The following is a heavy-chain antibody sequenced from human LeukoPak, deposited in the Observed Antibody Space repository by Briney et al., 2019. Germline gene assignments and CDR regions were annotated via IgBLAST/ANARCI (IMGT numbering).Heavy chain of an antibody. D-gene: IGHD7-27*01. CDR3: VRWGPDKAMDV. J-gene: IGHJ6*03. CDR1: GFTFSSHG. CDR2: IWYDGSNK. Sequence: GGSLRLSCAASGFTFSSHGMHWVHQAPGKGLGWVAVIWYDGSNKYYADSVKGRFTISRDNSKNTLYVEMNSLRAEDTAVYYCVRWGPDKAMDVWGKGTTVTVSS. V-gene: IGHV3-33*01.